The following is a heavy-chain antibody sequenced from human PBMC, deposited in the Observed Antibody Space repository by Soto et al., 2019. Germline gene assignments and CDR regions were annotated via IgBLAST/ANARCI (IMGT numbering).Heavy chain of an antibody. Sequence: PGGSLRLSCAASGFTFSDYYMSWIRQAPGKGLEWVSYISSSGSTIYYADSVKGRFTISRDNAKNSLYLQMNSLRAEDTAVYYCARDSYSNYGGDPYYYYGMDVGGQGTTVTVSS. CDR3: ARDSYSNYGGDPYYYYGMDV. V-gene: IGHV3-11*01. CDR2: ISSSGSTI. CDR1: GFTFSDYY. J-gene: IGHJ6*02. D-gene: IGHD4-4*01.